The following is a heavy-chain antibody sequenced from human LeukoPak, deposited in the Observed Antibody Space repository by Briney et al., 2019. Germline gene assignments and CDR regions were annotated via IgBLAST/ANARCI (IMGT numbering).Heavy chain of an antibody. D-gene: IGHD5-24*01. V-gene: IGHV3-53*01. CDR2: VYSGVST. J-gene: IGHJ4*02. CDR1: GFTVSGNY. CDR3: ARYLPEWLQFQDY. Sequence: PGGSLRPSCAASGFTVSGNYISWLRQAPGKGLEGVSVVYSGVSTYYADSVKGRFTISRDSSKNTLYLQMDSLRAEDTAVYYCARYLPEWLQFQDYWGQGTLVTVSS.